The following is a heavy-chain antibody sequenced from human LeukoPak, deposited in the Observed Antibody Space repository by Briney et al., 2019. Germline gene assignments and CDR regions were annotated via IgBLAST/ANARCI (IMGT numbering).Heavy chain of an antibody. Sequence: PGGSLRLSCAASGFTFSSYWMRWVRQAPGKGLEWVANIKQDGSEKYYVDSVKGRFTISRDNAKNSLYLQMNSLRVEDTAVYYCARDRPVWGSYRNPEYWGQGTLVTVSS. CDR3: ARDRPVWGSYRNPEY. CDR2: IKQDGSEK. V-gene: IGHV3-7*01. CDR1: GFTFSSYW. D-gene: IGHD3-16*02. J-gene: IGHJ4*02.